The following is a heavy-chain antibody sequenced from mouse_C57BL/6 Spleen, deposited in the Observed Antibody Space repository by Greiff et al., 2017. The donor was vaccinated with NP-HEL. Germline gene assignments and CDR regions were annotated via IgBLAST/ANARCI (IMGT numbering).Heavy chain of an antibody. V-gene: IGHV1-62-2*01. D-gene: IGHD2-10*02. Sequence: VQLQASGPELVNPGASVKLSCKASGYTFTEYTINWVKQRPGKGLEWIGWFYPGTGSITYNEKFKAKATLTADKSSSTAYMELMSLTSEDSAVYFCARREEEYGNPDAMDYGGQGTSVTVSS. J-gene: IGHJ4*01. CDR1: GYTFTEYT. CDR3: ARREEEYGNPDAMDY. CDR2: FYPGTGSI.